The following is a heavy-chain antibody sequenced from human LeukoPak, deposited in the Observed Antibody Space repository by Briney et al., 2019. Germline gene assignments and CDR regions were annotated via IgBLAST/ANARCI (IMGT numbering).Heavy chain of an antibody. CDR1: GNTLTELS. V-gene: IGHV1-24*01. CDR3: TTGRRYQLYDY. CDR2: FAPEDGET. D-gene: IGHD1-1*01. Sequence: ASVKVSCKVFGNTLTELSMHWVRLAPGKGLESMGGFAPEDGETIYAQQFQGRLTMTEDTSTDTAYMELSRLTSEDTAVYYCTTGRRYQLYDYWGQGTLVTVSS. J-gene: IGHJ4*02.